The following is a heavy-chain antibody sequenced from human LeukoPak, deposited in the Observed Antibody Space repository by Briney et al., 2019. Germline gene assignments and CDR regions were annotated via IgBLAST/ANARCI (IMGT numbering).Heavy chain of an antibody. CDR3: ARESLPGSAFDI. Sequence: GGSLRLSCAASGFTFSSYAMHWVRQAPGKGLEWVAVISYDGSNKYYADSVKGRFTISRDNSKNTLYLQMNSLRAEDTAVYYCARESLPGSAFDIWGQGTMVTVSS. V-gene: IGHV3-30-3*01. J-gene: IGHJ3*02. CDR2: ISYDGSNK. CDR1: GFTFSSYA. D-gene: IGHD1-14*01.